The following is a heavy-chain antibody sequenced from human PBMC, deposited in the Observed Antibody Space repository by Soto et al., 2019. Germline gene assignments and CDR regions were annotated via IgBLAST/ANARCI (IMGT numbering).Heavy chain of an antibody. Sequence: PSETLSLTCTVSGGSISSGDYYWSWIRQPPGKGLEWIGYIYYSGSTYYNPSLKSRVTISVDTSKNQFPLKLSSVTAADTAVYYCARASPAINYDSSGYYPPSIDYWGQGTLVTVSS. CDR3: ARASPAINYDSSGYYPPSIDY. CDR1: GGSISSGDYY. J-gene: IGHJ4*02. CDR2: IYYSGST. V-gene: IGHV4-30-4*01. D-gene: IGHD3-22*01.